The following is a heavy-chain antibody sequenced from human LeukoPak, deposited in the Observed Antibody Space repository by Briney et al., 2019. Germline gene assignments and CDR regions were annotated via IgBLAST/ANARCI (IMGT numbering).Heavy chain of an antibody. V-gene: IGHV4-59*01. D-gene: IGHD3-10*01. CDR3: ARDPGLSYYGSGSYYNFGTFDY. CDR1: GGSISSYY. Sequence: KASETLSLTCTVSGGSISSYYWSWIRQPPGKGLEWIGYIYYSGGTNYNPSLKSRVTISVDTSKNQFSLKLSSVTAADTAVYYCARDPGLSYYGSGSYYNFGTFDYWGQGTLVTVSS. J-gene: IGHJ4*02. CDR2: IYYSGGT.